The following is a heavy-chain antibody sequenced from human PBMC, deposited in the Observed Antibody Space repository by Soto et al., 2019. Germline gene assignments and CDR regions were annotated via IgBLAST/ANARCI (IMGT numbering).Heavy chain of an antibody. CDR2: INHSGST. Sequence: SGTPSVTCAVYGGSFSGYYWTWIRQPTGRGLEGSGEINHSGSTNYNPSLKSRLTTSVDTSNNQFSLSLTSVTAADTAVYYCARGRGYGYGIDFWGQGALVTVSS. V-gene: IGHV4-34*01. J-gene: IGHJ4*02. CDR1: GGSFSGYY. CDR3: ARGRGYGYGIDF. D-gene: IGHD5-18*01.